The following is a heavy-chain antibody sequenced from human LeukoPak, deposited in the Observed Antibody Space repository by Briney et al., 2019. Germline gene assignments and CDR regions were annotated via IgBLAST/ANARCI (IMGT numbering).Heavy chain of an antibody. V-gene: IGHV4-4*02. CDR3: TRDYDSSGYYFLM. J-gene: IGHJ4*02. D-gene: IGHD3-22*01. Sequence: PSETLSLTCSVSGGSISSDNWWSWVRQPPGKGLEWIGEIYHSGSTVYNPSLKSRVTISADKSKNQVALRLGSVTAADTAVYYCTRDYDSSGYYFLMWGQGTLVTVSS. CDR2: IYHSGST. CDR1: GGSISSDNW.